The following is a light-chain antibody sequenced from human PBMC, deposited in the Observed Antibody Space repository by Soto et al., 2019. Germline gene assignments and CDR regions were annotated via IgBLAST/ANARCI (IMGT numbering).Light chain of an antibody. CDR2: DNN. J-gene: IGLJ2*01. CDR1: SSNIGNNY. V-gene: IGLV1-51*01. Sequence: QSVLTQPPSVSGAPGQKVTISCSGSSSNIGNNYVSWYQQLPGTAPKLLIYDNNKRPSGIPDRFSGSKSGTSATLGITGLQTGDEADYYCGTWDSSLSASFGGGTKLTVL. CDR3: GTWDSSLSAS.